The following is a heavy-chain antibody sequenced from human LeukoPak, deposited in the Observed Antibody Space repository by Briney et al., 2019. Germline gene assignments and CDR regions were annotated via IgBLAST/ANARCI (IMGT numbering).Heavy chain of an antibody. V-gene: IGHV3-21*01. CDR3: ASRAGYTGSWSAFDY. Sequence: GGSLRLSCAASGFTFSSYGMTWVRQAPGKGLEWVSSITGSCSYIHYADSVRGRFTISRDNAKESLFLEMNSLRAEDTAVYYCASRAGYTGSWSAFDYWGQGTLVTVSS. CDR1: GFTFSSYG. D-gene: IGHD6-13*01. CDR2: ITGSCSYI. J-gene: IGHJ4*02.